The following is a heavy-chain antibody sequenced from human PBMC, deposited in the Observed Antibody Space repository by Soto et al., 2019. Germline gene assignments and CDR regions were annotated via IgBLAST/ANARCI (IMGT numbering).Heavy chain of an antibody. J-gene: IGHJ6*02. Sequence: GGSLRLSCAASGFTFSSYTMNWVRQAPGRGLEWVSSIGTSSSYIYYADSVKGRFTISRDNAKNSLFLQMNSLRADDTAVYYCARDSVRDYLYYYYGMDLWGQGNTVTVSS. V-gene: IGHV3-21*01. CDR2: IGTSSSYI. CDR3: ARDSVRDYLYYYYGMDL. D-gene: IGHD4-17*01. CDR1: GFTFSSYT.